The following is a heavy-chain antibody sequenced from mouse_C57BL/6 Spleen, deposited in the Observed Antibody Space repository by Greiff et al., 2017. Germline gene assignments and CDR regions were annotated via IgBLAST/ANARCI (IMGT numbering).Heavy chain of an antibody. V-gene: IGHV1-59*01. J-gene: IGHJ4*01. D-gene: IGHD1-1*01. CDR2: IDPSDSYT. Sequence: QVQLQQPGAELVRPGTSVKLSCKASGYTFTSYWMHWVKQRPGQGLEWIGVIDPSDSYTNYNQKFKGKATLTVDTSSSTAYMQLSSLTSEDSAVYYCARFPITTVVATDYAMDYWGQGTSVTVSS. CDR3: ARFPITTVVATDYAMDY. CDR1: GYTFTSYW.